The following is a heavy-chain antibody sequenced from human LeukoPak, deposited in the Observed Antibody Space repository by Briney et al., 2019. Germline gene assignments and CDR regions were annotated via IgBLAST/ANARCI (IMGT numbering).Heavy chain of an antibody. D-gene: IGHD6-19*01. CDR1: GFTFSSYA. Sequence: GGSLRLSCAASGFTFSSYAMSWVRQAPGKGLEWVSAISGSGGSTYYADSVKGRFTISRDNAKNSLYLQMNSLRAEGTAVYYCARVGSSGWYLQYYFDYWGQGTLVTVSS. V-gene: IGHV3-23*01. CDR2: ISGSGGST. CDR3: ARVGSSGWYLQYYFDY. J-gene: IGHJ4*02.